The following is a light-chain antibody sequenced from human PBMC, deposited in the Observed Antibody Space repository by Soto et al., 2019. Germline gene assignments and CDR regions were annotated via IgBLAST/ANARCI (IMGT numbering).Light chain of an antibody. CDR3: CCVAGSNTYI. CDR2: ESY. J-gene: IGLJ2*01. Sequence: QSALTQPASLSGSPGQSITISCTGTSSDIGSFNLVSWYQQFPGEVPKLIIYESYKRPSGISTRFSGSRSDNTASLTISGLQAEDEADYYCCCVAGSNTYIFGGGTKLTVL. CDR1: SSDIGSFNL. V-gene: IGLV2-23*01.